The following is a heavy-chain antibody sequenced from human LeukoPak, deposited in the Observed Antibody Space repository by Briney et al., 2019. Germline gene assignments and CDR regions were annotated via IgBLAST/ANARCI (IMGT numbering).Heavy chain of an antibody. CDR3: ARDPMTTVTTNAFDI. V-gene: IGHV4-31*03. CDR2: IYYSGST. Sequence: SQTLSLTCTVPGGSISSGGYYWSWIRQHPGKGLEWIGYIYYSGSTYYNPSLKSRVTISVDTSKNQFSLKLSSVTAADTAVYYCARDPMTTVTTNAFDIWGQGTMVTVSS. J-gene: IGHJ3*02. CDR1: GGSISSGGYY. D-gene: IGHD4-17*01.